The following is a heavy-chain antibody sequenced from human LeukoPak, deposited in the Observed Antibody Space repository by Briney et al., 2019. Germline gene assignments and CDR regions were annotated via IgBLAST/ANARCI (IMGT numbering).Heavy chain of an antibody. D-gene: IGHD2-15*01. CDR1: GHTLTGHY. J-gene: IGHJ6*02. V-gene: IGHV1-2*02. CDR2: INPNTGAT. CDR3: ASVGVVADYGLDV. Sequence: ASVKVSCKASGHTLTGHYLHWVRQAPGQGLEWMGWINPNTGATTYAQRFQGRVTLTRDTSISTAYMDLSRLRPDDTAVYYCASVGVVADYGLDVWGQGTTVTVSS.